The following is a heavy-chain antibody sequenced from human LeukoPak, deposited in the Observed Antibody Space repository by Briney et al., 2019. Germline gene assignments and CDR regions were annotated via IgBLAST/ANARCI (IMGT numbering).Heavy chain of an antibody. CDR1: GFALYNYA. J-gene: IGHJ4*02. V-gene: IGHV3-23*01. Sequence: QPGGSLRLSCAASGFALYNYAMSCVRQAPGKGLEWVSTITASGDVTTYADSVKGRFTISRDNSKNTLYVQMNSLRVEDTALYYCAKDRRITMMGGQGTLVTVSS. D-gene: IGHD3-22*01. CDR2: ITASGDVT. CDR3: AKDRRITMM.